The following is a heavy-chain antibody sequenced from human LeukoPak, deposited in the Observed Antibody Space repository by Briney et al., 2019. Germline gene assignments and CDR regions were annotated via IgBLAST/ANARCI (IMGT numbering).Heavy chain of an antibody. CDR1: GFTFNRHG. Sequence: GGSLRLSCAASGFTFNRHGMSWVRQAPGKGLEWVSYISSSGSTIYYADSVKGRFTISRDNAKNSLYLQMNSLRAEDTAVYYCARESPDILTISTYDYWGQGTLVTVSS. D-gene: IGHD3-9*01. CDR3: ARESPDILTISTYDY. CDR2: ISSSGSTI. J-gene: IGHJ4*02. V-gene: IGHV3-48*04.